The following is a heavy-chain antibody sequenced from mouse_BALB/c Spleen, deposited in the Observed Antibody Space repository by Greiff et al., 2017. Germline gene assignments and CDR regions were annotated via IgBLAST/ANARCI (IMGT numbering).Heavy chain of an antibody. CDR2: ISYSGST. CDR1: GYSITSDYA. J-gene: IGHJ3*01. Sequence: VQLQQSGPGLVKPSQSLSLTCTVTGYSITSDYAWNWIRQFPGNKLEWMGYISYSGSTSYNPSLKSRISITRDTSKNQFFLQLNSVTTEDTATYYCANNYDYDAWFAYWGQGTLVTVSA. D-gene: IGHD2-4*01. CDR3: ANNYDYDAWFAY. V-gene: IGHV3-2*02.